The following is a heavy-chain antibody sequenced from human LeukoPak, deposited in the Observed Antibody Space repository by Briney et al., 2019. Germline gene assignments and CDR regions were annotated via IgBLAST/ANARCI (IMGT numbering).Heavy chain of an antibody. CDR2: IYSGGST. Sequence: GGSLRLFCTASGFTFSSDYMSWVRQAPGKGLKWVSVIYSGGSTYYADSVKGRFTISIDNSKNTLYLQINSVRAEDTAVYYCAREGPYYYYGMDVWGQGTTVTVSS. J-gene: IGHJ6*02. V-gene: IGHV3-66*01. CDR3: AREGPYYYYGMDV. CDR1: GFTFSSDY.